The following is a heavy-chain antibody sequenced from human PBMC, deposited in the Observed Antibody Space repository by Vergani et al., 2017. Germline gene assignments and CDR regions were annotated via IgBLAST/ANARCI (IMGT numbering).Heavy chain of an antibody. Sequence: EVQLLESVGGLVQPGGSLRLSCAASGFTFSSYAMSWVRQAPGKGLEWVSAISGSGGSTYYADSVKGRFTISRDNSKNTLYLQMNSLRAEDTAVYYCAKEPGIAAAGVVGFDYWGQGTLVTVSS. V-gene: IGHV3-23*01. D-gene: IGHD6-13*01. J-gene: IGHJ4*02. CDR2: ISGSGGST. CDR1: GFTFSSYA. CDR3: AKEPGIAAAGVVGFDY.